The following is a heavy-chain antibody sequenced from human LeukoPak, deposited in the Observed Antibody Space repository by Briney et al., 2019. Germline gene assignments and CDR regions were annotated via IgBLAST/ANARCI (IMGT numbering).Heavy chain of an antibody. J-gene: IGHJ6*03. Sequence: PGRSLRLSCAASGFTFSSYAMHWVRQAPGKGLEWVAVISYDGSNKYYADSVKGRFTISRDNSKNTLYLQMNSLRAEDTAVYYCAKCIWAENSYYYYYYMDVWGKGTTVTVSS. V-gene: IGHV3-30-3*01. D-gene: IGHD2-8*01. CDR3: AKCIWAENSYYYYYYMDV. CDR2: ISYDGSNK. CDR1: GFTFSSYA.